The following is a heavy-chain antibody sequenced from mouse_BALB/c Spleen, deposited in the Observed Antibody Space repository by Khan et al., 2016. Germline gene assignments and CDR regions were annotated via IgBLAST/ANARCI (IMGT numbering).Heavy chain of an antibody. J-gene: IGHJ3*01. CDR1: GFTFSDYY. CDR2: ISDGGSYT. Sequence: EVELVESGGGLVKPGGSLKLSCAASGFTFSDYYMYWVRQTPEKRLEWVATISDGGSYTYYPDSVKGRFTISRDNAKNNPYLQMSSLKSEYTAMYYCARDDRWFAYWGQGTLVTVSA. D-gene: IGHD2-14*01. CDR3: ARDDRWFAY. V-gene: IGHV5-4*02.